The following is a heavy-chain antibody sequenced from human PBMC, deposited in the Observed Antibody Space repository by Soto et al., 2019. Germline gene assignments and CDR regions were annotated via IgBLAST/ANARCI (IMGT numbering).Heavy chain of an antibody. J-gene: IGHJ6*02. CDR1: GDSISSGDYY. CDR2: IYYSGST. CDR3: ARDLYLRGGMDV. Sequence: QVQLQESGPGLVKPSQTLSLTCTVSGDSISSGDYYWSWIRQHPGKGLEWIGYIYYSGSTSYNPSLKSRVTISVDTSKNQFSLRLSSVTAADTAVYYWARDLYLRGGMDVWGQGTTVTVSS. V-gene: IGHV4-31*03.